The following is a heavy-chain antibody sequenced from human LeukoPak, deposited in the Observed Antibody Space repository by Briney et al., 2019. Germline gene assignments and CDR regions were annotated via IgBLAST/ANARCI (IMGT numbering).Heavy chain of an antibody. CDR2: ISYDGSNK. D-gene: IGHD3-22*01. J-gene: IGHJ4*02. Sequence: GGSLRLSCAASGFTFSSYGMHWVRQAPGKGLEWVAVISYDGSNKYYADSVKGRFTISRDNSKNTLYLQMNSLRAEDTAVYYCAKDLTPAIVVVICPNYWGQGTLVTVSS. CDR3: AKDLTPAIVVVICPNY. V-gene: IGHV3-30*18. CDR1: GFTFSSYG.